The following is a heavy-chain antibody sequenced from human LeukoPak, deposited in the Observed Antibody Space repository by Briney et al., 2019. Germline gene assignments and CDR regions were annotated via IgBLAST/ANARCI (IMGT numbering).Heavy chain of an antibody. CDR1: GGSFSGYY. Sequence: SETLSLTCAVYGGSFSGYYWSWIRQPPGKGLEWIGEINHSGSTNYNPSLKSRVTISVDTSKNQFSLKLSSVTAADTAVHYCASSPSNPVPEITMVRGVIYYWGQGTLVTVSS. V-gene: IGHV4-34*01. CDR3: ASSPSNPVPEITMVRGVIYY. CDR2: INHSGST. D-gene: IGHD3-10*01. J-gene: IGHJ4*02.